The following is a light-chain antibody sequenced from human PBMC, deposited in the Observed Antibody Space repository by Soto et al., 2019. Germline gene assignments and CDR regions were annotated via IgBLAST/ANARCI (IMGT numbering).Light chain of an antibody. V-gene: IGKV1-27*01. CDR2: AAS. Sequence: DIQMTQSPFSLSASVGDRVTITCRASQGINNFVAWYQQKTGEVPKLLIYAASTLQSGVPSRFSGSGFGTDFVLTISSLEPEDVATYYCPQYDSVPLTFGGGTRVEIK. CDR3: PQYDSVPLT. J-gene: IGKJ4*01. CDR1: QGINNF.